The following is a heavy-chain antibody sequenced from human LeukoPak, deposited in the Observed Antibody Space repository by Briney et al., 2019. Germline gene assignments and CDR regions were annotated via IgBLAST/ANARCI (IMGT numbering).Heavy chain of an antibody. CDR3: ARAYCSSTSCYAPDY. J-gene: IGHJ4*02. V-gene: IGHV3-30*02. CDR1: GFIFSSYG. D-gene: IGHD2-2*01. Sequence: PGGSLRLSCAASGFIFSSYGMHWVRQAPGKGLEWVAFIRSDGSKMYYGDSVKGRFTTSRDNSKNTLYLQMSSLRPEDTAVYYCARAYCSSTSCYAPDYWGQGTLVTVSS. CDR2: IRSDGSKM.